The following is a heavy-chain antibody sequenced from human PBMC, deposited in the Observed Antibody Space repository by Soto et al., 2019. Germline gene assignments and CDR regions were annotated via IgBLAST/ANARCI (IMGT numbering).Heavy chain of an antibody. CDR2: ISGSGGST. CDR1: GFTFSSYA. D-gene: IGHD3-9*01. V-gene: IGHV3-23*01. J-gene: IGHJ4*02. Sequence: TGGSLRLSCAASGFTFSSYAMSWVRQAPGKGLEWVSAISGSGGSTYYADSVKGRFTISRDNSKNTLYLQMNSLRAADTAVYYCANGLGPTTGIDYWGQGTLVTVSS. CDR3: ANGLGPTTGIDY.